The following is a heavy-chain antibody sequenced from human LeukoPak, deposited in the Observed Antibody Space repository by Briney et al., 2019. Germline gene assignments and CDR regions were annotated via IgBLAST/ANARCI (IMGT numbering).Heavy chain of an antibody. CDR2: IYSGGAK. CDR1: GVTVGHNY. J-gene: IGHJ4*02. CDR3: ARDPSAETIGTYG. Sequence: GGSLRLSCAASGVTVGHNYIIWVRQAPGKGLEWVARIYSGGAKDYADSVKGTFPLSIASSKNTLFLQMNSPRAEATAVYYCARDPSAETIGTYGWGQGTLVTVSS. V-gene: IGHV3-66*01. D-gene: IGHD4-17*01.